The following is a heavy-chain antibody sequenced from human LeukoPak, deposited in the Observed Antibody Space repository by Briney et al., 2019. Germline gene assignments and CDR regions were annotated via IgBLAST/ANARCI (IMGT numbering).Heavy chain of an antibody. V-gene: IGHV3-7*03. CDR1: GFTFNSYW. D-gene: IGHD6-19*01. CDR3: ARLGPASSGWPESFDY. Sequence: GGSLKLSCAASGFTFNSYWMNWVRQAPGKGLEWVANIKRDGSEKYYVDSVKGRFTISRDNAKNSLDLQMNSLRVEDTAVYYCARLGPASSGWPESFDYWGQGTLVTVSS. CDR2: IKRDGSEK. J-gene: IGHJ4*02.